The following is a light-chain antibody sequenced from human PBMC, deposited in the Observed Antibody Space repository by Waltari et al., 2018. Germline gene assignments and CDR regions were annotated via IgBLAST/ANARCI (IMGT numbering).Light chain of an antibody. CDR1: QSLVHSDGNTD. CDR3: MQGTHWPYT. J-gene: IGKJ2*01. Sequence: DVVMTQSPLSLPVTLGQPASIPCTSSQSLVHSDGNTDLYWFQQRPGQSTRRLIYKASNRGRGIPDNVSRMLSGTDCTLVISRVGAEDVGVYYCMQGTHWPYTFGQGTKLE. CDR2: KAS. V-gene: IGKV2-30*02.